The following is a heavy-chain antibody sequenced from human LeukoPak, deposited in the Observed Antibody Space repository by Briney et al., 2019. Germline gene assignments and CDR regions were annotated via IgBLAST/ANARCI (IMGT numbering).Heavy chain of an antibody. CDR1: GYTFTSYY. D-gene: IGHD3-22*01. V-gene: IGHV1-2*02. Sequence: ASVKVSCNASGYTFTSYYMHWVRQAPGQGLELMGSINPNSSGTNYAQKFQSRVTMTRDTSISTAYMELSRLRSDDTAVYYCARVHYYDSSGYYYDFDYWGQGTLVTVSS. CDR2: INPNSSGT. J-gene: IGHJ4*02. CDR3: ARVHYYDSSGYYYDFDY.